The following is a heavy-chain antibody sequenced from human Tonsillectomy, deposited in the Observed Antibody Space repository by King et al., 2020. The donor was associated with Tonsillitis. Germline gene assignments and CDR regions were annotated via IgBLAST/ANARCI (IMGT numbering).Heavy chain of an antibody. V-gene: IGHV3-20*04. D-gene: IGHD4-23*01. Sequence: VQLVESGGGVVRPGGSLRLSCAASGFTFGDYAMSWVRQAPGKGLEWVAGINWNGGSTGYADSVKGRFTISRDNPKNSLYLQMNRLRAEDTALYYWARDIGRDNYGGFDYWGQGTLVTVSS. J-gene: IGHJ4*02. CDR1: GFTFGDYA. CDR3: ARDIGRDNYGGFDY. CDR2: INWNGGST.